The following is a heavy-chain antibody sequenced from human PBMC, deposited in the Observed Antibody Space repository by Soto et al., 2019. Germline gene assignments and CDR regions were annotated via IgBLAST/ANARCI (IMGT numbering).Heavy chain of an antibody. D-gene: IGHD3-10*01. CDR3: ARAVVGESPLLVDV. CDR2: IIPILGIA. CDR1: GGTFSSYT. Sequence: VQLVQSGAEVKKPGSSVKFSCKASGGTFSSYTISWVRQAPGQGLEWMGRIIPILGIANYAQKFQGRVTITADESTSTAYMELSSLRSEDTAVYYCARAVVGESPLLVDVWGQGTTVTVSS. V-gene: IGHV1-69*02. J-gene: IGHJ6*02.